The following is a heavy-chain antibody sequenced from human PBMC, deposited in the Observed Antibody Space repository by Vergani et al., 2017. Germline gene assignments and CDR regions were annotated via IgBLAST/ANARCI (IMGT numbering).Heavy chain of an antibody. V-gene: IGHV1-24*01. Sequence: QVQLVQSGSEVRKPGASVKVSCQVSGYSLTELTIHWVRPAPGKGLEWMGGFDPEHGEVTFAHHIQGRVTMTEDRSTDTAYMELSSLRPEDTALYYCAIVTDYDDSSGYYLDYWGQGTLVTVSS. CDR3: AIVTDYDDSSGYYLDY. CDR1: GYSLTELT. J-gene: IGHJ4*02. D-gene: IGHD3-22*01. CDR2: FDPEHGEV.